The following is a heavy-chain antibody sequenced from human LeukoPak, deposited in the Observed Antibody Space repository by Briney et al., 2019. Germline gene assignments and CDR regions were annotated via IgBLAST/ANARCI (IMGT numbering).Heavy chain of an antibody. D-gene: IGHD6-19*01. Sequence: GGSLRLSCAASGFTVSSNYMNWVRQAPGKGLEWVSVIYSGGSTYYADSVKGRFTISRDDSKNTLYLQMNTLRAEDTAVYYCARRYSSGWWIDYWGQGTLVTVSS. CDR3: ARRYSSGWWIDY. V-gene: IGHV3-53*01. J-gene: IGHJ4*02. CDR2: IYSGGST. CDR1: GFTVSSNY.